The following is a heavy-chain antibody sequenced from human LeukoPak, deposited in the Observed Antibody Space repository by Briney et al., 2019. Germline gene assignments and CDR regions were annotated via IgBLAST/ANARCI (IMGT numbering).Heavy chain of an antibody. CDR1: GFSVSSVYY. V-gene: IGHV4-38-2*02. CDR2: IYRSGST. CDR3: ARVGPWVNPDYYYYYMDV. Sequence: SETLSLTCTVSGFSVSSVYYWGWIRQPPGKGLEWIGSIYRSGSTYYNPSLKSRVTISVDTSKNQFSLKLTSVTAADTAVYYCARVGPWVNPDYYYYYMDVWGKGTTVTVSS. J-gene: IGHJ6*03. D-gene: IGHD1-14*01.